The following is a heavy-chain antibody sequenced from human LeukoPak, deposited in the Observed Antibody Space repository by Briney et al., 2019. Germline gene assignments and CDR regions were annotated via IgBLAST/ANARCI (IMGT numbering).Heavy chain of an antibody. D-gene: IGHD6-13*01. V-gene: IGHV5-51*03. CDR3: ARYRGLAASSAHFDY. CDR2: IYPGDSDT. J-gene: IGHJ4*02. CDR1: GYRFTSYW. Sequence: GESLKISCTGSGYRFTSYWIGWVRQMPGKGLEWMGIIYPGDSDTRYSPSFQGQVTISADKSISTAHLQWSSLKASDTAMFFCARYRGLAASSAHFDYWGQGTLVTVSS.